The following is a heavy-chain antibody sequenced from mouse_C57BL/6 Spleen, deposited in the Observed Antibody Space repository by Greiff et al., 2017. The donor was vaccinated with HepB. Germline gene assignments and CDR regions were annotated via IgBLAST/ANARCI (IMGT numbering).Heavy chain of an antibody. CDR1: GYAFSSYW. CDR2: IYPGDGDT. CDR3: AREGLITTVVADFDY. D-gene: IGHD1-1*01. J-gene: IGHJ2*01. V-gene: IGHV1-80*01. Sequence: VQLQQSGAELVKPGASVKISCKASGYAFSSYWLNWVKQRPGKGLEWIGQIYPGDGDTNYNGKFKGKATLTADKSSSTAYMQLSSLTSEDSAVYFCAREGLITTVVADFDYWGQGTTLTVSS.